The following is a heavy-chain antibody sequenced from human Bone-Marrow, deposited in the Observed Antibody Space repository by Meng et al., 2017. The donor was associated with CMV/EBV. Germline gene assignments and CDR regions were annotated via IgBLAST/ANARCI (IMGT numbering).Heavy chain of an antibody. CDR2: FIPIIDIA. J-gene: IGHJ4*02. Sequence: SVKVSCKASGGTFSSYTITWVRQAPGQGLEWVGRFIPIIDIADYAQKFQGRVTITADKSTSTAYMELTSLRSEDTAVYYCARVVSGSGWYGGDYWDQGTVVTVSS. D-gene: IGHD6-19*01. CDR3: ARVVSGSGWYGGDY. CDR1: GGTFSSYT. V-gene: IGHV1-69*02.